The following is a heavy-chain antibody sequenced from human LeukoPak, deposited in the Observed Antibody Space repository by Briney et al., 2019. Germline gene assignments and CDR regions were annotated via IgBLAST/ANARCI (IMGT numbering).Heavy chain of an antibody. CDR1: GGSLSGYY. J-gene: IGHJ5*01. CDR3: ARRRWGEYGSWLDS. V-gene: IGHV4-59*01. CDR2: IHYTGTT. D-gene: IGHD4-23*01. Sequence: SETLSLTCTVSGGSLSGYYWSWIRQSPGKSPEWIEYIHYTGTTNFNPSLKSRVTMSIDTSKNQFSLRLSSVTAADTAMYYCARRRWGEYGSWLDSWGQGILVIVPS.